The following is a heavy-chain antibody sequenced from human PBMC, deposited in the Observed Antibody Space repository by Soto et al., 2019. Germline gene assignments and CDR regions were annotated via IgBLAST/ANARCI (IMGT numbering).Heavy chain of an antibody. CDR3: ARAACGGDCYSPNWFDP. Sequence: GASVKVSCKASGGTFSSYAISWVRQAPGQGLEWMGGIIPIFGTANYAQKFQGRVTITADESTSTAYMELSSLRSEDTALYYCARAACGGDCYSPNWFDPWGQGTLVTAPQ. J-gene: IGHJ5*02. V-gene: IGHV1-69*13. CDR1: GGTFSSYA. D-gene: IGHD2-21*02. CDR2: IIPIFGTA.